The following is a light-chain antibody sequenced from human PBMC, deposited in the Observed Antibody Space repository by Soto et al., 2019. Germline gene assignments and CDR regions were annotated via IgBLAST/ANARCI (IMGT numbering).Light chain of an antibody. J-gene: IGKJ1*01. CDR1: QSVSNSF. CDR3: HQYGSSPAT. V-gene: IGKV3-20*01. Sequence: VLTHSPVTLSLSPWERATLSCRASQSVSNSFLAWYQQKPGQGPRLLIYGASSRATGIPDSFSGSGSGTDFTLTISRLEPEDFAVYYCHQYGSSPATFGQRTKVDI. CDR2: GAS.